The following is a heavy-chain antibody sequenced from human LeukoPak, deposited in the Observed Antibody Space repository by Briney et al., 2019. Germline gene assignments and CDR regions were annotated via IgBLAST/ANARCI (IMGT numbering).Heavy chain of an antibody. V-gene: IGHV1-18*01. CDR1: GYTFTSYG. D-gene: IGHD1-26*01. J-gene: IGHJ1*01. CDR2: ISAYNGNT. Sequence: ASVTVSCTASGYTFTSYGISWVRQAPGQGLEWMGWISAYNGNTNYAQKLQGRVTMTTDTSTSTAYMELRSLRSDDTAVYYCARDLVVGASDAYNEYFQHWGQGTLVTVSS. CDR3: ARDLVVGASDAYNEYFQH.